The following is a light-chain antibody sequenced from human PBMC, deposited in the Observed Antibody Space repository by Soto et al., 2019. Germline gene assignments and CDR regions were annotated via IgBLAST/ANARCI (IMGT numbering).Light chain of an antibody. Sequence: EIVMTQSPATLSVSPGEGATVSCRASQSVSSKLAWYQQKPGQAPRLLIYGASTRATGIPARFSGSGSGTDFTLTISRLEPEDFAVYYCQQYGSSGTFGQGTKVDIK. V-gene: IGKV3-15*01. CDR3: QQYGSSGT. CDR2: GAS. CDR1: QSVSSK. J-gene: IGKJ1*01.